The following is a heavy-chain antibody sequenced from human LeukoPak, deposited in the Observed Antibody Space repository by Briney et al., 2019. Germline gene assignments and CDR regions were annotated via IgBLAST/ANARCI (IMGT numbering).Heavy chain of an antibody. D-gene: IGHD1-26*01. CDR3: ARRGDSWFDP. Sequence: RASVKVSCKASGGTFSSYAISWVRQAPGQGLEWMGGIIPIFGTANYAQKFQGRVTITADESTSTAYMELSSLRSEDTAVYYCARRGDSWFDPWGQGTLVTVSS. CDR1: GGTFSSYA. V-gene: IGHV1-69*13. CDR2: IIPIFGTA. J-gene: IGHJ5*02.